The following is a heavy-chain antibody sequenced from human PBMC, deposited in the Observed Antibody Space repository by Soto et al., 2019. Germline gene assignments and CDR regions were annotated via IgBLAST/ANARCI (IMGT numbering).Heavy chain of an antibody. CDR2: IKSKTDGGTT. CDR3: TTDPIAARQASDAFDI. Sequence: GGSLRLSCAASGFTFSNAWMSWVRQAPGKGLEWVGRIKSKTDGGTTDYAAPVKGRFTISRDDSKNTLYQQMNSLKTEDTAVYYCTTDPIAARQASDAFDIWGQGTMVTVSS. J-gene: IGHJ3*02. CDR1: GFTFSNAW. D-gene: IGHD6-6*01. V-gene: IGHV3-15*01.